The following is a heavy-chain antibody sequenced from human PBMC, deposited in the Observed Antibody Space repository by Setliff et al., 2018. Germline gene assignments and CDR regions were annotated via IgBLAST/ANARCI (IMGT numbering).Heavy chain of an antibody. CDR2: SNHGGST. V-gene: IGHV4-39*07. Sequence: SETLSLTCTVSGGSMSSGPNYWSWIRQTPGKGLEWIGESNHGGSTSYHPSLKSRLTMSVDTSKNQFSLKLTSVTAADTAVYYCARDNTILGATDYWGQGTLVTVSS. D-gene: IGHD1-26*01. J-gene: IGHJ4*02. CDR1: GGSMSSGPNY. CDR3: ARDNTILGATDY.